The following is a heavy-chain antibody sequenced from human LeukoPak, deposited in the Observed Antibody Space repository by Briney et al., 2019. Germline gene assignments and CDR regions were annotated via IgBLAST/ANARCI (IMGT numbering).Heavy chain of an antibody. CDR1: GLTVSSNY. V-gene: IGHV3-53*01. J-gene: IGHJ4*02. CDR3: GRTVVVTATADYFDH. Sequence: GGSLRLSCAASGLTVSSNYMSWVRQAPGKGLEWVSVLYSDGSAYYADSVKGRFSISRDNSQNTLYLQMNGLRAEDTAVYYCGRTVVVTATADYFDHWGQGTLVTVSS. CDR2: LYSDGSA. D-gene: IGHD2-15*01.